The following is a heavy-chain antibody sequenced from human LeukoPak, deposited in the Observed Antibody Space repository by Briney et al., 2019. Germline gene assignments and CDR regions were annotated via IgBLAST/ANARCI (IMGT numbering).Heavy chain of an antibody. CDR2: ISAYIGNT. V-gene: IGHV1-18*01. CDR3: ARSGIAAPGRAPRGWFDP. Sequence: ASVKVSCKASGYTFISYGISWMRQAPGQGLEWMGWISAYIGNTNNAQKFQGRVTVTTDTSTSTAYMELRSLRSDDTAVYYCARSGIAAPGRAPRGWFDPWGQGTLVTVSS. J-gene: IGHJ5*02. D-gene: IGHD6-13*01. CDR1: GYTFISYG.